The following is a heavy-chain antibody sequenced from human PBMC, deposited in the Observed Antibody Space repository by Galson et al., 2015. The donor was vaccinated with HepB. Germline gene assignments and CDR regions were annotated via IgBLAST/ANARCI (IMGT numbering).Heavy chain of an antibody. V-gene: IGHV3-30*18. J-gene: IGHJ4*02. CDR2: ISYDGSNK. D-gene: IGHD5-12*01. CDR1: GFTFSSYG. CDR3: AKPCDPNSGYDQHFDY. Sequence: SLRLSCAASGFTFSSYGMHWVRQAPGKGLEWVAVISYDGSNKYYADSVKGRFTISRDNSKNTLYLQMKSLRAEDTAVYYCAKPCDPNSGYDQHFDYWGQGTLVTASS.